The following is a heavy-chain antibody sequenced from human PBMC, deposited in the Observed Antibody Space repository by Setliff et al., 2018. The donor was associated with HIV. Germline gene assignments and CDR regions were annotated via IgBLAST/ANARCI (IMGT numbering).Heavy chain of an antibody. J-gene: IGHJ4*02. CDR1: GYTFATDG. Sequence: ASVKVSCKASGYTFATDGVSWVRQAPGQGLEWMGWINTYNGNTNYVQKLQGRVTITTDTSTSTAYMELRSLRSDDTALYYCARKPTGSPSDYWGQGTLVTVSS. D-gene: IGHD2-2*01. V-gene: IGHV1-18*01. CDR3: ARKPTGSPSDY. CDR2: INTYNGNT.